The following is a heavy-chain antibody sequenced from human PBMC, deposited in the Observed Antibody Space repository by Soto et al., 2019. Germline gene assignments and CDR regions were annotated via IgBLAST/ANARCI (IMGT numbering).Heavy chain of an antibody. V-gene: IGHV3-11*04. CDR1: GFTFSNAW. J-gene: IGHJ3*02. Sequence: GGSLRLSCASSGFTFSNAWMSWVRQAPGKGLEWVSYISSSGSTIYYADSVKGRFTISRDNAKNSLYLQMNSLRAEDTAVYYCARDLTILGLDAFDIWGQGTMVTVSS. D-gene: IGHD3-3*01. CDR2: ISSSGSTI. CDR3: ARDLTILGLDAFDI.